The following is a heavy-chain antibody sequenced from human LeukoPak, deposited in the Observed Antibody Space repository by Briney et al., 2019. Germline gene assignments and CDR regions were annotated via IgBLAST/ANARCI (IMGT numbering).Heavy chain of an antibody. V-gene: IGHV4-39*07. Sequence: SETLSLTCTVSGGSISSSNYYWGWIRQPPGKGLEWIGSILHSGNTYYNPSLKSRVTMSVDTSKNQFSLKLSSVTAADTAVYYCARDLSHNTGYSSSWGQGTLVTVSS. CDR1: GGSISSSNYY. CDR2: ILHSGNT. CDR3: ARDLSHNTGYSSS. D-gene: IGHD6-13*01. J-gene: IGHJ4*02.